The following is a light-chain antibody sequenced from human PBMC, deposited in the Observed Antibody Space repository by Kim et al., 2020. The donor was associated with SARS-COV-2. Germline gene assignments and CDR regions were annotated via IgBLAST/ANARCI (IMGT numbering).Light chain of an antibody. CDR2: DVS. CDR1: SSDVGGYNY. Sequence: GQSNTTSCTGTSSDVGGYNYVSWYQQHPGKAPKRMIYDVSNRPSEVSNRFSGSKSGNTASLTISGLQAEDEADYYCSSYTSSSTRVFGGGTQLTVL. CDR3: SSYTSSSTRV. V-gene: IGLV2-14*03. J-gene: IGLJ3*02.